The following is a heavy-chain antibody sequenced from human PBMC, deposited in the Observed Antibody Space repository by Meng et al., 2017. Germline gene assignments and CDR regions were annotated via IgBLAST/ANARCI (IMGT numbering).Heavy chain of an antibody. CDR1: GFTVSSNY. J-gene: IGHJ4*02. CDR3: ARDVVGATNGGYFDY. Sequence: GESLKISCAASGFTVSSNYMSWVRQAPGKGLEWVSVIYSSGSTYYADSVKGRFTISRDNSKNTLYLQMNSLRAEDTAVYYCARDVVGATNGGYFDYWGQGTLVTVSS. V-gene: IGHV3-66*03. CDR2: IYSSGST. D-gene: IGHD1-26*01.